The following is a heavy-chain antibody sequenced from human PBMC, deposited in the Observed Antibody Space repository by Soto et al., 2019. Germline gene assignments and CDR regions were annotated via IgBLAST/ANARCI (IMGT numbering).Heavy chain of an antibody. CDR2: IYYTGTT. CDR3: ARAEYGGLLDC. Sequence: PSETLSLTCSVSGGSMINYYWNWIRQSPGKGLEWIGTIYYTGTTDYNPSLKSRVTISVDTSKSQFSLKVSSVTATDTAFYYCARAEYGGLLDCRAQRTL. V-gene: IGHV4-59*01. CDR1: GGSMINYY. J-gene: IGHJ1*01. D-gene: IGHD3-9*01.